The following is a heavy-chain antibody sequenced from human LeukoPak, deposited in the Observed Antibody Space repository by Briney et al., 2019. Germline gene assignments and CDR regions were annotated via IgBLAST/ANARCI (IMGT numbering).Heavy chain of an antibody. CDR2: IHYSGST. J-gene: IGHJ4*02. CDR1: GGSISSGESY. V-gene: IGHV4-30-4*08. CDR3: VKEVAARFDY. D-gene: IGHD6-6*01. Sequence: PSGTLSLTCTVSGGSISSGESYWSWLRQTPGKGREWIGYIHYSGSTYYNPSLKSRVTISIDTSKNQFSLKLTSVTAADTAVYYCVKEVAARFDYWGQGTLVTVSS.